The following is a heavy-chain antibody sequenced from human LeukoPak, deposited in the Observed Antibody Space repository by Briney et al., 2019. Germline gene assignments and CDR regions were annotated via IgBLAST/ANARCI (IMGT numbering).Heavy chain of an antibody. Sequence: GGSLRLSCAASGFTFSSHWMHWVRQAPEKGLVGVSHINADGSATYYAASVKGRFTISRDNARNTLYLQMHSLTAEDTGVYYCVRGALRDCSYTSCTRGNWFDPWGQGTLVAVSS. CDR2: INADGSAT. D-gene: IGHD2-2*01. CDR1: GFTFSSHW. J-gene: IGHJ5*02. CDR3: VRGALRDCSYTSCTRGNWFDP. V-gene: IGHV3-74*01.